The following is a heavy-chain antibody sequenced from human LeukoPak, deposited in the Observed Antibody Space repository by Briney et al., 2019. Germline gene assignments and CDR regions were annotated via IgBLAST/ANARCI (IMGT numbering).Heavy chain of an antibody. Sequence: ASVKVSCKASGYTFTGYYMHWVRQAPGQGLEWMGWINPNSGDTNYAQKFQGRVTMTEDTSTDTAYMELSSLRSEDTAVYYCATATSIMTTAFNWGQGTLVTVSS. CDR2: INPNSGDT. D-gene: IGHD3-16*01. V-gene: IGHV1-2*02. CDR1: GYTFTGYY. CDR3: ATATSIMTTAFN. J-gene: IGHJ4*02.